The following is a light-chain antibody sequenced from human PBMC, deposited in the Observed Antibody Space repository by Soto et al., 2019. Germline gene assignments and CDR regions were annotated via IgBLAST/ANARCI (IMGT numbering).Light chain of an antibody. Sequence: DIQMTQSPSTVSASVGDRVTITCRASQSISTWLAWYQQKPGKAPNLLIYDASTLESGGPPGFSGSGSGTEFTLTISSLQPDDAATYFCQQYNTYPYTVGQGTKVDIK. J-gene: IGKJ2*01. V-gene: IGKV1-5*01. CDR1: QSISTW. CDR3: QQYNTYPYT. CDR2: DAS.